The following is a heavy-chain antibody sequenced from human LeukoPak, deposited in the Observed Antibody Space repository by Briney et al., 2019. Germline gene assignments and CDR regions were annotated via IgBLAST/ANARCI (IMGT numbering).Heavy chain of an antibody. CDR1: GGSFSAYY. CDR3: ARPSRTGSGWDAFDL. CDR2: INHSGST. D-gene: IGHD3-22*01. J-gene: IGHJ3*01. Sequence: SETLSLTCAVYGGSFSAYYWSWIRQPPGKGLEWIGEINHSGSTNYNPSLKSRVTISVDTSKNQFSLNLSSVTAADTAVYYCARPSRTGSGWDAFDLWGQGAMVTVS. V-gene: IGHV4-34*01.